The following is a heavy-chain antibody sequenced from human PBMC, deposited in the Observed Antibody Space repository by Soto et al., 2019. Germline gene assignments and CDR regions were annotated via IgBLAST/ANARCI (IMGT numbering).Heavy chain of an antibody. CDR1: GYSFTTHG. V-gene: IGHV1-18*04. CDR3: AREPPFRGILRGTPLMDV. D-gene: IGHD3-10*01. Sequence: ASMKGSCKASGYSFTTHGIRWVRRAPGHGREWMGWISAYNGDTHYVQRFQGRLTMTTDTSTSTAYMELRSLTSDDTVVYYCAREPPFRGILRGTPLMDVRG. CDR2: ISAYNGDT. J-gene: IGHJ6*02.